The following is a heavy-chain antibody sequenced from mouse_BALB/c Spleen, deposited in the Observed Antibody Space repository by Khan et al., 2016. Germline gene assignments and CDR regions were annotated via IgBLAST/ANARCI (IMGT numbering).Heavy chain of an antibody. CDR2: IYPGDGDT. CDR3: ADALFVY. V-gene: IGHV1-87*01. Sequence: VQLQESGAELARPGASVRLSCKASGYTSANYWMQWVKQRPGQGLEWIGSIYPGDGDTRYSQKFKDKATLTADKSSSSAYMHLRSVASDDSAVYYCADALFVYWGQGTLVTVSA. CDR1: GYTSANYW. J-gene: IGHJ3*01.